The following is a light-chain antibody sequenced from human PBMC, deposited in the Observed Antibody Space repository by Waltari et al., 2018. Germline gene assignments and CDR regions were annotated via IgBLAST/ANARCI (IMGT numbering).Light chain of an antibody. CDR1: SSAIGGYHY. J-gene: IGLJ1*01. V-gene: IGLV2-14*03. CDR3: SAYTTTNTPHYV. CDR2: DVY. Sequence: QSALTQPASVSGSPGLSIPLSCTGSSSAIGGYHYVSWYLQHPGKATKLIIYDVYNRPSGFSGRFSGSKSGTTASLTISGLQAEDEADYYGSAYTTTNTPHYVFGSGTRVTVL.